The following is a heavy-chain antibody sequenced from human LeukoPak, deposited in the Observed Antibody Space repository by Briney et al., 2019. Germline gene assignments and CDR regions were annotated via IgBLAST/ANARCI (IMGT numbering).Heavy chain of an antibody. J-gene: IGHJ4*02. V-gene: IGHV3-74*01. CDR1: GNYW. Sequence: GGSLRLSCAASGNYWMHWVRQVPGKGLVWVSHINSDGSWTSYADSVKGRFTISRDNSKNTLYLQMNSLRAEDTAVYYCAKPSDYCGGDCSYFDYWGQGTLVTVSS. D-gene: IGHD2-21*02. CDR2: INSDGSWT. CDR3: AKPSDYCGGDCSYFDY.